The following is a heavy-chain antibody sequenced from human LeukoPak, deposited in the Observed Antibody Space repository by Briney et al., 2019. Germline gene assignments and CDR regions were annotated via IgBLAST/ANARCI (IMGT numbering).Heavy chain of an antibody. Sequence: PGASVKVSCKASGGTFSSYAISWVRQAPGQGLEWMGRIIPILGIANYAQKFQGRVTITADKSTSTAYMELSSLRSEDTAVYYCARLKARFLEGMDVWGQGTTVTVSS. J-gene: IGHJ6*01. CDR2: IIPILGIA. D-gene: IGHD3-3*01. CDR1: GGTFSSYA. V-gene: IGHV1-69*04. CDR3: ARLKARFLEGMDV.